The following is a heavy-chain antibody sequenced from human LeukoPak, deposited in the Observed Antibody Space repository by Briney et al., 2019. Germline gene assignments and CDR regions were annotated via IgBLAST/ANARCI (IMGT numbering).Heavy chain of an antibody. CDR3: AKDGAYYYDSSGYYGY. D-gene: IGHD3-22*01. V-gene: IGHV3-23*01. CDR1: GFTFSSYA. J-gene: IGHJ4*02. CDR2: ISGSGGST. Sequence: HSGGSLRLSCAASGFTFSSYAMSWVRQAPGKGLEWVSAISGSGGSTYYADSVKGGFTISRDNSKNTLYLQMNSLRAEDTAVYYCAKDGAYYYDSSGYYGYWGQGTLVTVSS.